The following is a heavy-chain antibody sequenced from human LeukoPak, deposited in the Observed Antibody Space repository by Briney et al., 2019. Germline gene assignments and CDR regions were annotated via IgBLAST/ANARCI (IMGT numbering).Heavy chain of an antibody. CDR3: ARGSDPGDYVGHDAFDI. Sequence: ETLSLTCTVSGGSISSSSYYWGWIRQPPGKGLEWVSSISSSSSYIYYADSVEGRFTISRDNAKNSLYLQMNSLIAEDTAMYYCARGSDPGDYVGHDAFDIWGQGTVVTVSS. CDR2: ISSSSSYI. CDR1: GGSISSSS. V-gene: IGHV3-21*01. J-gene: IGHJ3*02. D-gene: IGHD4-17*01.